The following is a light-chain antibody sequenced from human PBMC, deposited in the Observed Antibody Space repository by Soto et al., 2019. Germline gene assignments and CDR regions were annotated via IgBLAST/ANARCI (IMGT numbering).Light chain of an antibody. J-gene: IGKJ1*01. Sequence: TQSPSTLSVSTGERATLSCRASQSVSSDLAWYQHKPGQGPRLLIYDTSDRATGVPARFSGSGSETDFTLTISGLEPEDSAVYYCQQRYDWPWTFGQGTKV. CDR1: QSVSSD. CDR2: DTS. CDR3: QQRYDWPWT. V-gene: IGKV3-11*01.